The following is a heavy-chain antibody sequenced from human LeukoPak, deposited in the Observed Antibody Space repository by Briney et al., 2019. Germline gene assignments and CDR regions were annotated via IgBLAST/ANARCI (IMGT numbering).Heavy chain of an antibody. CDR1: GFTFSSYA. J-gene: IGHJ3*02. CDR3: AKGRSETYYVFDI. CDR2: ISGSGGST. Sequence: GGSLRLSCAASGFTFSSYAMTWVRQAPGEGLEWASDISGSGGSTYYADSVKGRFTISRDNSKNTLYLQMNSLRAEDTAVYYCAKGRSETYYVFDIWGQGTMVTVSS. D-gene: IGHD1-26*01. V-gene: IGHV3-23*01.